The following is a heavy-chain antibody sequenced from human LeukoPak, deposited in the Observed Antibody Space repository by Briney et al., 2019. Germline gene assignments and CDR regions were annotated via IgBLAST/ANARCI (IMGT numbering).Heavy chain of an antibody. Sequence: GASVKVSCKASGYTFTSYGMSLVRQAPGQGLEWIGWISTYNGNTNYAQKFQGRVTMTTDTSTNTAYMELRSLRSDDTAVYYCAARSGTYPYYLDYWGQGTLVTVSS. CDR2: ISTYNGNT. J-gene: IGHJ4*02. V-gene: IGHV1-18*04. CDR1: GYTFTSYG. CDR3: AARSGTYPYYLDY. D-gene: IGHD3-10*01.